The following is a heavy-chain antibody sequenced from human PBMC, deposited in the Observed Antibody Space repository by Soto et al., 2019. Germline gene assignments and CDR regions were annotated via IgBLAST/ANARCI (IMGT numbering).Heavy chain of an antibody. CDR3: ARMDRREYFQH. CDR1: GGSFSGYY. J-gene: IGHJ1*01. V-gene: IGHV4-34*01. CDR2: INHSGST. Sequence: QVQLQQWGAGLLKPSETLSLTCAVYGGSFSGYYWSWIRQPPGKGLEWIGEINHSGSTNYNPSLKSXXTXSXXTSKNQFSLKLSSVTAADTAVYYCARMDRREYFQHWGQGTLVTVSS.